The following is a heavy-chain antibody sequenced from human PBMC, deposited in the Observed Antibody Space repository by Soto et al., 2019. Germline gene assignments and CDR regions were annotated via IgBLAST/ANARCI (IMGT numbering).Heavy chain of an antibody. CDR3: ARVEWSYGSGSYSGYYYYGMDV. CDR1: GGSISSGHYY. V-gene: IGHV4-31*03. Sequence: SETLSLTCPVSGGSISSGHYYWSWIRQHPGKGLEWIGYIHYSGSTYYNPSLKSRVTISVDTSKNQFSLKLSSVTAADTAVYYCARVEWSYGSGSYSGYYYYGMDVWGQGTTVTVSS. D-gene: IGHD3-10*01. J-gene: IGHJ6*02. CDR2: IHYSGST.